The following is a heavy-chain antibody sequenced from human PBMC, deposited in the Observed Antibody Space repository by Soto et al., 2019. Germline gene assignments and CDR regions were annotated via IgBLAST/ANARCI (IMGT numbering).Heavy chain of an antibody. CDR3: ARDPAP. CDR2: IYNSGTT. CDR1: GGSMTRGGYY. Sequence: PSXTLSLTCTVSGGSMTRGGYYWSWIRQHPGKGLEWIGYIYNSGTTYYNPSLKSRVTISVDTSKNQFSLKLTSVTAADTAVYYCARDPAPWGQGTLVTVPQ. J-gene: IGHJ5*02. V-gene: IGHV4-31*03.